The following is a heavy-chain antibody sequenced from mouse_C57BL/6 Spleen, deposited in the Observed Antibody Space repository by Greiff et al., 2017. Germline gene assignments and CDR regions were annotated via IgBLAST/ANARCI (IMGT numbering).Heavy chain of an antibody. J-gene: IGHJ1*03. CDR3: AREGDLGRRWYFEG. D-gene: IGHD4-1*01. CDR1: GFTFSSYA. CDR2: ISDGGSYP. V-gene: IGHV5-4*01. Sequence: DVMLVESGGGLVKPGGSLKLSCAASGFTFSSYAMSWVRQTPEKRLEWVATISDGGSYPYYPDNVKGRFTISRDNAKNNLYLQMSHLKSEDTAMYYCAREGDLGRRWYFEGWGTGTTVTVSS.